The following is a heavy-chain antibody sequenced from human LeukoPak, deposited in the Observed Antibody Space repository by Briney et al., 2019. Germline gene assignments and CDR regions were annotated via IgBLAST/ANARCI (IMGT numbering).Heavy chain of an antibody. CDR1: GFTFDDYA. Sequence: PGGSLRLSCAASGFTFDDYAMHWVRQAPGKGLEWVSLISWDGGSTYYADSVKGRFTISRDNSKNSLYLQMNSLRAEDTALYYCAKDKGLVPSWWFDYWGQGTLVTVSS. J-gene: IGHJ4*02. D-gene: IGHD3/OR15-3a*01. V-gene: IGHV3-43D*03. CDR3: AKDKGLVPSWWFDY. CDR2: ISWDGGST.